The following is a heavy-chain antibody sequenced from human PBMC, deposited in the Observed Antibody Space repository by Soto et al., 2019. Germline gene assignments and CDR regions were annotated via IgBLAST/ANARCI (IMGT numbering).Heavy chain of an antibody. V-gene: IGHV3-30-3*01. CDR1: GFTFSSYA. CDR2: ISYDGSNK. D-gene: IGHD6-13*01. J-gene: IGHJ4*02. Sequence: GGSLRLSCAASGFTFSSYAMHWVRQAPGKGLEWVAVISYDGSNKYSADSVKGRFTISRDNSKNTLYLQMNSLRAEDTAVYYCANPGAAAGTWFDYWGQGTLVTVSS. CDR3: ANPGAAAGTWFDY.